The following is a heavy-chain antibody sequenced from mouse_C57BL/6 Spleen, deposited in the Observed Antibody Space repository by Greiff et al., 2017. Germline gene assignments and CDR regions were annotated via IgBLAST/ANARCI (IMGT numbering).Heavy chain of an antibody. Sequence: EVKLLESGAELVRPGASVKLSCTASGFNIKDDYMHWVKQRPEQGLEWIGWIDPENGDTEYASKFQGKATITADTSSNTAYLQLSSLTSEDTAVYYCTGDYYGSSYGYWGQGTTLTVSS. V-gene: IGHV14-4*01. CDR3: TGDYYGSSYGY. CDR2: IDPENGDT. J-gene: IGHJ2*01. D-gene: IGHD1-1*01. CDR1: GFNIKDDY.